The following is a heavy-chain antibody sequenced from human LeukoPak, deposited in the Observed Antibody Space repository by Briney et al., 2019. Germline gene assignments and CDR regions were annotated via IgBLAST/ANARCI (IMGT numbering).Heavy chain of an antibody. CDR1: GFTFSSYA. CDR2: ITGSGDTT. J-gene: IGHJ4*02. CDR3: ARAYGSSGYFQLPIDY. Sequence: GGSLRLSCVASGFTFSSYAMSWVRQVPGKGLEWVSGITGSGDTTHHADSVKGRFTISRDNSKNTLFLQMNSLRVEDTALYYCARAYGSSGYFQLPIDYWGQGTLVTVSS. D-gene: IGHD3-22*01. V-gene: IGHV3-23*01.